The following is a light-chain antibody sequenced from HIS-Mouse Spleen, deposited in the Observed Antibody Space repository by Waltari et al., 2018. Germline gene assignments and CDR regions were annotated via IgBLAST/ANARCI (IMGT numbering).Light chain of an antibody. CDR1: SSNIGSNT. Sequence: QSVLTQPPSASGTPGQRATISCSGSSSNIGSNTVNWYQQLPGTDPKLLIYSNNPRPSGVPNRFSGSKSGNSASLAISGLQAEDEADYYCAAWDDSLNDVVFGGGTKLTVL. CDR3: AAWDDSLNDVV. CDR2: SNN. J-gene: IGLJ2*01. V-gene: IGLV1-44*01.